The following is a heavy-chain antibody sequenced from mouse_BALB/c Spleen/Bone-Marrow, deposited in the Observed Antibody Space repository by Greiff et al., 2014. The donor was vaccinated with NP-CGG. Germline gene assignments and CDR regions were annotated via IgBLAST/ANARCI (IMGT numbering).Heavy chain of an antibody. V-gene: IGHV1-80*01. CDR2: IYPGDGDT. Sequence: VKLMESGAELVRPGSSVKISCKASGYAFSSYWMNWVKQRPGQGLEWIGQIYPGDGDTNYNGKFKGKATLTADKSSSTAYMQLSSLTSEDSAVYFCARVRNWADYWGQGTTLPGSS. J-gene: IGHJ2*01. CDR1: GYAFSSYW. CDR3: ARVRNWADY. D-gene: IGHD4-1*01.